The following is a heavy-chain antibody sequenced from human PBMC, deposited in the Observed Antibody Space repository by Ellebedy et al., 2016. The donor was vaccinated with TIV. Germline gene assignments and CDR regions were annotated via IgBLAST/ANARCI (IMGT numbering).Heavy chain of an antibody. CDR1: GYSFTSYW. CDR3: ARFAYGAVYFEY. V-gene: IGHV5-51*01. J-gene: IGHJ4*02. CDR2: IYPGDSDT. D-gene: IGHD3-10*01. Sequence: KVSCKGSGYSFTSYWIGWVRQMPGKGLEWMGIIYPGDSDTRYSPSFQGQVTISADKSINTAYLQWSSLRASDTAMYYCARFAYGAVYFEYWGQGTLVTVSS.